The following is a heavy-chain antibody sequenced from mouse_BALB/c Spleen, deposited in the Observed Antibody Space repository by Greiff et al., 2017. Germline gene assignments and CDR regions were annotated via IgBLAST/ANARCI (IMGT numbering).Heavy chain of an antibody. CDR1: GFSLTSYG. Sequence: VQLVESGPGLVAPSQSLSITCTVSGFSLTSYGVHWVRQPPGKGLEWLGVIWAGGSTNYNSALTSRLSISKDNSKSQVFLKMNSLQTDDTAMYYCAREDDGSYYFDYWGQGTTLTVSS. CDR2: IWAGGST. D-gene: IGHD2-3*01. CDR3: AREDDGSYYFDY. V-gene: IGHV2-9*02. J-gene: IGHJ2*01.